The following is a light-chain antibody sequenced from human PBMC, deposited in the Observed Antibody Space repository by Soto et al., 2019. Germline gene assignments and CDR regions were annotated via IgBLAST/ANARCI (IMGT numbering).Light chain of an antibody. Sequence: QSALTQPASVSGSPGQSITISCTGTSGDVGGYHYVSWYQHHPGKAPKLMIYDVSDRPSGVSQRFSGSKSGNTASLTISGLRAEDGVDNHSSSSPIGGILFVTGTRVPVL. CDR1: SGDVGGYHY. CDR2: DVS. J-gene: IGLJ1*01. V-gene: IGLV2-14*03. CDR3: SSSPIGGIL.